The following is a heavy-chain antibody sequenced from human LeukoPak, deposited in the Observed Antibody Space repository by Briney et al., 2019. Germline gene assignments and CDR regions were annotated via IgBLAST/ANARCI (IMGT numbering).Heavy chain of an antibody. J-gene: IGHJ4*02. D-gene: IGHD3-22*01. CDR3: AKRSYYDSSGSFYFDY. V-gene: IGHV3-23*01. CDR2: ISGSGDNT. Sequence: GGSLRLSCAASGFTFSSYAMSWVRQAPGKGLEWVSGISGSGDNTYYADSVKGRFTISRDNSKNTLYVQVNSLGTEDTAAYYCAKRSYYDSSGSFYFDYWGQGTLVTVSS. CDR1: GFTFSSYA.